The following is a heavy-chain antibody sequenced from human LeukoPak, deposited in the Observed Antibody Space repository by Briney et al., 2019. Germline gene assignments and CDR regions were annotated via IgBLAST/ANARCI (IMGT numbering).Heavy chain of an antibody. V-gene: IGHV3-23*01. Sequence: PGGSLRLSCAVSGFSVTNNYMSWVRQAPGKGLEWVSAISGRTGSTYYSDSVKGRFTISRDNSKSTLYLQMDSLRAEDTAVYYCAKCGNSGCHLIDYWGQGTLVTVSS. J-gene: IGHJ4*02. CDR3: AKCGNSGCHLIDY. CDR1: GFSVTNNY. CDR2: ISGRTGST. D-gene: IGHD5-12*01.